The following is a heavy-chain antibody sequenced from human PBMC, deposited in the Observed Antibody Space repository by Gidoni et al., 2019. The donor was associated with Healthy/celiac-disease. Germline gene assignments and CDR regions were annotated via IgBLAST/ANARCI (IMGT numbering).Heavy chain of an antibody. CDR3: AKDIGGYSYGLDY. CDR1: AFPFDDYA. V-gene: IGHV3-9*01. Sequence: EVQLGESGGGLVQPGRSLRISCAASAFPFDDYAMHWVRQAPGKGLEWVSGISWNSGSIGYADSVKGRFTISRDNAKNSLYLQMNSLRAEDTALYYCAKDIGGYSYGLDYWGQGTLVTVSS. J-gene: IGHJ4*02. CDR2: ISWNSGSI. D-gene: IGHD5-18*01.